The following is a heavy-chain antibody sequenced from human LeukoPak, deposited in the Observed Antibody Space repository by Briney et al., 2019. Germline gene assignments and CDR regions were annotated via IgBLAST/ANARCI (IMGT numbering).Heavy chain of an antibody. CDR3: STLTVASSFDY. CDR1: GFTFSNYW. Sequence: PGGSLRLSCAASGFTFSNYWMTWVRQAPGRGLEWVSDIKQDGSEKLYVKSVRGRFTISRDNAKMSLFLQMNSLRAEDTAVYYCSTLTVASSFDYWGQGTVVTVSS. CDR2: IKQDGSEK. D-gene: IGHD6-19*01. V-gene: IGHV3-7*01. J-gene: IGHJ4*02.